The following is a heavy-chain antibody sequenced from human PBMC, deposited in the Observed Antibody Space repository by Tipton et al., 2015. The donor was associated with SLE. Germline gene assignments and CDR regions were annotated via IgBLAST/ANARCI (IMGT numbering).Heavy chain of an antibody. V-gene: IGHV4-39*07. CDR2: IYYSGST. J-gene: IGHJ1*01. CDR1: GGSISSSSYY. Sequence: TLSLTCTVSGGSISSSSYYWGWIRQPPGKGLEWIGSIYYSGSTYYNPSLKSRVTISVDTSKNQFSLKLSSVTAADTAVYYCARGGEAVAGTSYFQHWGQGNLVTVSS. D-gene: IGHD6-19*01. CDR3: ARGGEAVAGTSYFQH.